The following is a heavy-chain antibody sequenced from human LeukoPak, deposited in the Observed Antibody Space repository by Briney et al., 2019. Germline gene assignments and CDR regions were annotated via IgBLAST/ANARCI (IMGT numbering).Heavy chain of an antibody. Sequence: SETLSLTCAVSGGSIRNSSFYWGWIRQPPGKGLEWIASIYNSGTTYYNPSLKSRVTISTDTSQNQFSMKLTSVTAADTAVYYCVRLTQTMYYDVFSHSDSWGQGTLVIVSS. V-gene: IGHV4-39*01. CDR3: VRLTQTMYYDVFSHSDS. D-gene: IGHD3-9*01. J-gene: IGHJ4*02. CDR2: IYNSGTT. CDR1: GGSIRNSSFY.